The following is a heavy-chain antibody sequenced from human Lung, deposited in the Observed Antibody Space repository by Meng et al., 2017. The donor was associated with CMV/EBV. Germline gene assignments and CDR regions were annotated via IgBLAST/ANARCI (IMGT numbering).Heavy chain of an antibody. CDR1: GGSISSYY. D-gene: IGHD4-23*01. J-gene: IGHJ3*02. CDR3: ASSAYGGKCTDAFDI. V-gene: IGHV4-59*01. CDR2: IYYSGST. Sequence: SETXSLTCTVSGGSISSYYWTWIRQPPGKGLEWIGSIYYSGSTNYNPPLKIRVTMSVDPSRKQFSLKLSSVLPADTAVYYCASSAYGGKCTDAFDIWGQGXMVTVSS.